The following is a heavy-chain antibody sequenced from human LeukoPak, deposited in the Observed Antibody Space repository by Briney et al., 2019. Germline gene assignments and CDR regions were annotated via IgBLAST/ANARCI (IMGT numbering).Heavy chain of an antibody. CDR1: GYTLTELS. D-gene: IGHD3-10*01. V-gene: IGHV1-24*01. CDR3: ATGGFGKLKLNWFDP. J-gene: IGHJ5*02. CDR2: FDPEDGET. Sequence: ASVKVSCKVSGYTLTELSMHWVRQAPGKGLEWMGGFDPEDGETIYAQKFQGRVTMTEDTSTDTAYMELSSLRCEDTAVYYCATGGFGKLKLNWFDPWGQGTLVTVSS.